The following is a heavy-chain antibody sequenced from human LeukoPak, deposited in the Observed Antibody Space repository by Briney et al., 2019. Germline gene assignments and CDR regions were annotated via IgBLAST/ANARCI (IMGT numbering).Heavy chain of an antibody. V-gene: IGHV4-59*08. CDR3: ARHEDSGSGYYKY. D-gene: IGHD2-21*01. J-gene: IGHJ4*02. Sequence: PSETLSLTCTVSGGSITGYYWSWLRQPPGKGLEWIGYIFYSGSTNYNPSLKSRVTISVDTSKNQFSLKLSSVTAADTAVYYCARHEDSGSGYYKYRGQGTLVTVSS. CDR1: GGSITGYY. CDR2: IFYSGST.